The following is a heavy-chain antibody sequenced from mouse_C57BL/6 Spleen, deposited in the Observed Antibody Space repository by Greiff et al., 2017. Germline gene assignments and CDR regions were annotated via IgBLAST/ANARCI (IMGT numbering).Heavy chain of an antibody. Sequence: EVNLVESGGGLVKPGGSLKLSCAASGFTFSSYAMSWVRQTPEKRLEWVATISDGGSYTYYPDNVKGRFTISRDNAKNNLYLQMSHLKSEDTAMYYCAREGYGSWGQGTTLTVSS. CDR2: ISDGGSYT. V-gene: IGHV5-4*01. J-gene: IGHJ2*01. D-gene: IGHD1-1*01. CDR1: GFTFSSYA. CDR3: AREGYGS.